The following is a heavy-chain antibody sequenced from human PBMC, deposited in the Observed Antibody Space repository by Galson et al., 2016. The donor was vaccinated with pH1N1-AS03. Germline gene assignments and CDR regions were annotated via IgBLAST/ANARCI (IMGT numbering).Heavy chain of an antibody. CDR1: GFTISNFG. Sequence: SLRLSCAASGFTISNFGMRWVRQAPGKGLEWVSSMSDDGTNTYYADSVKGRFSISRDNSKNTLFLQMSGLRAEDTAVYYCASDYSYGFWCCISFLWGQGALVTVSS. V-gene: IGHV3-30*03. CDR3: ASDYSYGFWCCISFL. J-gene: IGHJ4*02. CDR2: MSDDGTNT. D-gene: IGHD5-18*01.